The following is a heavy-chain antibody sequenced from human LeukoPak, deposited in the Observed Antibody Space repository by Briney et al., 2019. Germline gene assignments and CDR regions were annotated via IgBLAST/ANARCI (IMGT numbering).Heavy chain of an antibody. CDR2: ISYDGNKK. J-gene: IGHJ4*02. CDR3: AKARWGYCSTTSCYCFDY. D-gene: IGHD2-2*01. Sequence: PGRSLRLSCAASGFTFNSFGMFWVRQAPGKGLEWMAVISYDGNKKDYADSVKGRFTISRDNSKNTLFLQMNSLRVEDTAVYYCAKARWGYCSTTSCYCFDYWGQGTLVIVSS. CDR1: GFTFNSFG. V-gene: IGHV3-30*18.